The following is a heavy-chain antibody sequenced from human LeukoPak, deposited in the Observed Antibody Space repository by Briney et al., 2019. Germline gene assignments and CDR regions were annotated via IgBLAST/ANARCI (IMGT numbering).Heavy chain of an antibody. J-gene: IGHJ5*02. D-gene: IGHD6-13*01. V-gene: IGHV3-33*01. CDR3: ARATSSRWLNWFDP. Sequence: GGSLRLSCAASGFTFSSYGMHWVRQAPGKGLEWVALIWYDGSNKYYADSVKGRLTISRDNSKNTLYLQMNSLRAEDTAVYYCARATSSRWLNWFDPWGQGTLVTVSS. CDR1: GFTFSSYG. CDR2: IWYDGSNK.